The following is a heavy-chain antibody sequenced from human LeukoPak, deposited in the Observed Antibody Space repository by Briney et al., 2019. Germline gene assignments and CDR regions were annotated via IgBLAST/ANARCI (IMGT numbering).Heavy chain of an antibody. CDR2: TYYRSKWYI. Sequence: SQTLSLTCAISGDSVASNSATWNWIRQSPSRGLEWLGRTYYRSKWYIDYALSVKSRITINPDTSKNQFSLQLNSVTPEDTAVYYCARTLAEVGSNWFDPWGQGTLVTVSS. CDR3: ARTLAEVGSNWFDP. V-gene: IGHV6-1*01. D-gene: IGHD3-10*01. CDR1: GDSVASNSAT. J-gene: IGHJ5*02.